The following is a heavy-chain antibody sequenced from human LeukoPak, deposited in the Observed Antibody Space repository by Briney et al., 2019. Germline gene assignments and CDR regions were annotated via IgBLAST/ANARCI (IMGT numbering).Heavy chain of an antibody. CDR1: GASLNDYF. V-gene: IGHV4-59*01. D-gene: IGHD4-11*01. Sequence: PSETLSLTCTVSGASLNDYFWSWIRQPPGKGLEWMGNVHHTFSSNFSPSLKSRVTISIDTFKSQVSLRLSSVTAADTAVYYCAYYSVLARTFDYWGQGTLVTVSS. CDR2: VHHTFSS. J-gene: IGHJ4*02. CDR3: AYYSVLARTFDY.